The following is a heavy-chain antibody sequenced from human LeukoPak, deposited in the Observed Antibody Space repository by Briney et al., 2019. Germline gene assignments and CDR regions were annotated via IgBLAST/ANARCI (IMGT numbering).Heavy chain of an antibody. Sequence: GGSLRLSCAASGFTFSSYAMSWVRQAPGKGLEWVSAISGSGGSTYYADSVKGRFTISRDNSKNTLYLQMNSLRAEDTAVYYCAKVRGHYYDSSGCVDYWGQGTLVTVSS. J-gene: IGHJ4*02. D-gene: IGHD3-22*01. V-gene: IGHV3-23*01. CDR3: AKVRGHYYDSSGCVDY. CDR1: GFTFSSYA. CDR2: ISGSGGST.